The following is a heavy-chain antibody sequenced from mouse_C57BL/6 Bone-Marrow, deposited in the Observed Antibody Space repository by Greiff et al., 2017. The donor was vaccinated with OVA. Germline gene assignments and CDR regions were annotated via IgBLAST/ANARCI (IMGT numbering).Heavy chain of an antibody. D-gene: IGHD2-4*01. CDR1: GFTFSDYG. CDR2: ISRGSSTI. V-gene: IGHV5-17*01. CDR3: ARRGDYDPFAY. Sequence: EVQGVESGGGLVKPGGSLKLSCAASGFTFSDYGMHWVRQAPEKGLEWVAYISRGSSTIYYADTVKGRFTISRDNAKNTLFRQMTSLGSEDTAMYYCARRGDYDPFAYWGQGTLVTVSA. J-gene: IGHJ3*01.